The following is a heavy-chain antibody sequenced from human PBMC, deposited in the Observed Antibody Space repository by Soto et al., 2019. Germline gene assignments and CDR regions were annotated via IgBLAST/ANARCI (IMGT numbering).Heavy chain of an antibody. Sequence: PSETLSLTCAVSGGSFSGYYWSWIRQPPGKGQEWIGSVNYSGSTYYNPSLESRVTISVDKSKNQFSLKLMSLSAADTAVYYCGRLEGLATISYYFDYWGQGALVTVSS. CDR1: GGSFSGYY. D-gene: IGHD3-9*01. J-gene: IGHJ4*02. CDR2: VNYSGST. CDR3: GRLEGLATISYYFDY. V-gene: IGHV4-34*01.